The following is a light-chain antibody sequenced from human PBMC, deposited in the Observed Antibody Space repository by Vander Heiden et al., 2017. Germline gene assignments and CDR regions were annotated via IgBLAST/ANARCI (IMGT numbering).Light chain of an antibody. CDR2: WAS. V-gene: IGKV4-1*01. CDR3: QQYNSTPLT. Sequence: DIVMTHSPDYLAVSLGERATINCKSSQSVVYSSNNKNYLAWYQQKPGQPPKLLIHWASTRESGVPDRFSGSGSGTDFTLTISSLQAEDVAVYFCQQYNSTPLTFGGGTKVEIK. J-gene: IGKJ4*01. CDR1: QSVVYSSNNKNY.